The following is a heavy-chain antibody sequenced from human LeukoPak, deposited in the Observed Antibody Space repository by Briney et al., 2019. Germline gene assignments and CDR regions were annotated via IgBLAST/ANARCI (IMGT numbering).Heavy chain of an antibody. CDR3: ARIDGEVH. J-gene: IGHJ4*02. D-gene: IGHD4-17*01. V-gene: IGHV3-30-3*01. CDR2: ISYDGSNK. CDR1: GFTFSSYA. Sequence: KPGGSLRLSCAASGFTFSSYAMHWVRQAPGKGLEWVAVISYDGSNKYYADSVKGRFTISRDNSKNTLYLQMNSLRAEDTAVYYCARIDGEVHWGQGTLVTVSS.